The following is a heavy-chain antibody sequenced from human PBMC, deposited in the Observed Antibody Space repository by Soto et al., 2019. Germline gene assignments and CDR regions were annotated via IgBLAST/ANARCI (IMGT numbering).Heavy chain of an antibody. V-gene: IGHV3-49*04. D-gene: IGHD3-10*01. J-gene: IGHJ3*02. CDR3: TTSPIGVDAFDI. CDR1: GFPFGGHA. Sequence: GGSLRLSCTASGFPFGGHAVSGVRQSPGKGLEWVGYIRSRNYGGTTEYAASVKGRITISRDDSKRVANLQMNRLTTEDKAVYYCTTSPIGVDAFDIWGQGTMVTVSS. CDR2: IRSRNYGGTT.